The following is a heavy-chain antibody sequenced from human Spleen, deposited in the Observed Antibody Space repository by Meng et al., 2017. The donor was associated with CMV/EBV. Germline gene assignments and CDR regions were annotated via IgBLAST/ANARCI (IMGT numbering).Heavy chain of an antibody. Sequence: SGFTFSSYAMPWVRQAPGKGLEWVAVMSYDGNNIFYADSVKGRFTISRDNSKNTLYLQMNSLRAEDTAMYYCAREVVPAASNWFDPWGQGTLVTVSS. D-gene: IGHD2-2*01. V-gene: IGHV3-30-3*01. J-gene: IGHJ5*02. CDR2: MSYDGNNI. CDR1: GFTFSSYA. CDR3: AREVVPAASNWFDP.